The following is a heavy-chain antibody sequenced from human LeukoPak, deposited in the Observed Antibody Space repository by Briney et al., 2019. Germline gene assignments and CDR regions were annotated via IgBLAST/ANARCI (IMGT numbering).Heavy chain of an antibody. J-gene: IGHJ3*02. D-gene: IGHD5-24*01. CDR1: CVSISSRSYY. CDR2: IYYSGST. Sequence: PSETLSLTFTVSCVSISSRSYYWGWIRQPPGKGLEWIGRIYYSGSTYYNPSLKSRVTIPVDTSKNQFSLKLSSVTAADTAVYYCARDQGYNSQRSHAFDIWGQGTMVTVSS. CDR3: ARDQGYNSQRSHAFDI. V-gene: IGHV4-39*07.